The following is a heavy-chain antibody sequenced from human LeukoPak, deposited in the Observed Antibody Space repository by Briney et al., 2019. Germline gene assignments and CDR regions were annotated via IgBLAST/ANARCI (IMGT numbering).Heavy chain of an antibody. V-gene: IGHV4-30-2*01. CDR1: GGSISSGGYY. CDR3: ARGNYDFWSGYYPRHDAFDI. J-gene: IGHJ3*02. Sequence: SETLSLTCTVSGGSISSGGYYWSWIRQPPGKGLEWIGYIYHSGSTYYNPSLKSRVTISVDRSKNQFSLKLSSVTAADTAVYYCARGNYDFWSGYYPRHDAFDIWGQGTMVTVSS. D-gene: IGHD3-3*01. CDR2: IYHSGST.